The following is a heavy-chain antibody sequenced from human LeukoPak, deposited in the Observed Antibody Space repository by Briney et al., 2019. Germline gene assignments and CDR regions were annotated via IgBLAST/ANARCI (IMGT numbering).Heavy chain of an antibody. V-gene: IGHV3-33*06. J-gene: IGHJ6*03. Sequence: GGSLRLSCAASGFTFSSYGMHWVRQAPGKGLEWVAVIWYDGTNKYYADSVKGRFTISRDNSKNTLYLQMNSLRAEDTAVYYCAKEGAVTTFPYYYYMDAWGKGTTVTVSS. CDR3: AKEGAVTTFPYYYYMDA. CDR1: GFTFSSYG. CDR2: IWYDGTNK. D-gene: IGHD4-11*01.